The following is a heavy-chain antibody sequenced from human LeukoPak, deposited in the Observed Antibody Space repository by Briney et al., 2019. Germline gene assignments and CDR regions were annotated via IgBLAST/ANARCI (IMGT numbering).Heavy chain of an antibody. CDR2: IWYDGGNK. Sequence: GGSLRLSCVASGFTFSRYGMHWVRQAPGKGLEWVAIIWYDGGNKYYADSVKGRFTISRDTSKNTLYLQMDSLRAEDTAVYYCASGDTTGYSGDAFNIWGQGTMVTVSS. V-gene: IGHV3-33*03. D-gene: IGHD3-22*01. CDR1: GFTFSRYG. CDR3: ASGDTTGYSGDAFNI. J-gene: IGHJ3*02.